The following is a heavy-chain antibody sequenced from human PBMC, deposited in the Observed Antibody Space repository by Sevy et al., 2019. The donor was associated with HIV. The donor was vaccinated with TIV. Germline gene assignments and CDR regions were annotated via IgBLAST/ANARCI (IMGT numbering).Heavy chain of an antibody. CDR1: GFTFSSYS. D-gene: IGHD2-2*01. Sequence: GGSLRLSCAASGFTFSSYSMNWVRQAPGKGLEWVSSISSSSSYIYYADSVKGRFTISRDKARDSLYLQMNSLIAEDTAVYYCARVPVGYCSSTSCRAARYYYYYYMDVWGKGTTVTVSS. CDR3: ARVPVGYCSSTSCRAARYYYYYYMDV. V-gene: IGHV3-21*01. CDR2: ISSSSSYI. J-gene: IGHJ6*03.